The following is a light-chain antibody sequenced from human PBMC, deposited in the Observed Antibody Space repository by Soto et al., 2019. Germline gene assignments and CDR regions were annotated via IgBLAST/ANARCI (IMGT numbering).Light chain of an antibody. Sequence: DLQMTQSPSALSASVGDRVTITLSATEGIRVSIACRASQSISSWLAWYQQKPGKAPKLLIYKASTLKSGVPSRFSGSGSGTEFTLTISSLQPDDFATYYCQHYNSYSEAFGQGTKVDIK. CDR1: QSISSW. V-gene: IGKV1-5*03. CDR3: QHYNSYSEA. J-gene: IGKJ1*01. CDR2: KAS.